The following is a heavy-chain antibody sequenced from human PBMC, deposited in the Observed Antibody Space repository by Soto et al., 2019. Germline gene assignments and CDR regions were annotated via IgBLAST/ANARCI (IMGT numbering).Heavy chain of an antibody. J-gene: IGHJ6*03. V-gene: IGHV3-33*01. D-gene: IGHD3-9*01. CDR3: ARAGHDILPGYYYYYYYMDV. CDR2: IWYDGSNK. CDR1: GFTFSSYG. Sequence: QVQLVESGGGVVEPGRSLRLSCAASGFTFSSYGMHWVRQAPGKGLEWVAVIWYDGSNKYYADSVKGRFTLSRDNSKNTLYLQMNSLRAADTAVYYCARAGHDILPGYYYYYYYMDVWGKGTTVTVSS.